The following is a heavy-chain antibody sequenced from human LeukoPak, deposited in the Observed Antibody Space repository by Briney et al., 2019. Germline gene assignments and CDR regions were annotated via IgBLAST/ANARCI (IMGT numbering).Heavy chain of an antibody. CDR3: AKDSPGYSSSWYWYYYGMDV. CDR1: GFTFSSYA. Sequence: GGSLRLSCAASGFTFSSYAMSWVRQAPGKGLEWVSAISGSGGSTHYADSVKGRFTISRDNSKNTLYLQMNSLRAEDTAVYYCAKDSPGYSSSWYWYYYGMDVWGQGTTVTVSS. CDR2: ISGSGGST. V-gene: IGHV3-23*01. J-gene: IGHJ6*02. D-gene: IGHD6-13*01.